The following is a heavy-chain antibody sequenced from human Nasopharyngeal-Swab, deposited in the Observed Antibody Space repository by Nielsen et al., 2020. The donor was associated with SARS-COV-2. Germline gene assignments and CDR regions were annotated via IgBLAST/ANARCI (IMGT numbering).Heavy chain of an antibody. Sequence: SETLSLTCTVPGGSISGYYWGWIRQSPGKGLEWIGTIFSSGSTYNPSLKSRVTMSVDTSKNQFSLKLTSVTAADTAVYYCARDESGDYLGLPFDHWGRGTLVTVSS. CDR3: ARDESGDYLGLPFDH. D-gene: IGHD4-17*01. CDR2: IFSSGST. V-gene: IGHV4-4*07. CDR1: GGSISGYY. J-gene: IGHJ4*02.